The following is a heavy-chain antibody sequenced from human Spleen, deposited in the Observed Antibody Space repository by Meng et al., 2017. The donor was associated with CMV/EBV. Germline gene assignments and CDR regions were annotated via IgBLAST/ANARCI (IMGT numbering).Heavy chain of an antibody. V-gene: IGHV4-34*01. CDR1: GYY. CDR2: INHSGST. D-gene: IGHD2-2*01. Sequence: GYYWSWIRQPPGKGLEWIGEINHSGSTNYNPSLKSRVTISIDTSRNQFSLKLRSVTAADTAVYYCATMRAATSCYRGSCSGYYFDYWGQGTLVTVSS. J-gene: IGHJ4*02. CDR3: ATMRAATSCYRGSCSGYYFDY.